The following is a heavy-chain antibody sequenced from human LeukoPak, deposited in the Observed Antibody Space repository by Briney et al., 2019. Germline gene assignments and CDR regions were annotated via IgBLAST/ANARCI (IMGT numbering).Heavy chain of an antibody. CDR2: INWNGGST. V-gene: IGHV3-20*04. J-gene: IGHJ6*03. CDR1: GFTFDDYG. CDR3: AREGGSDQYYYYYYMDV. D-gene: IGHD3-10*01. Sequence: GGSLRLSCAASGFTFDDYGMSWVRQAPGKGLEWVSGINWNGGSTGYADSVKGRFTISRDNAKNSLYLQMNSLRAEDTALYYCAREGGSDQYYYYYYMDVWGKGTTVTVSS.